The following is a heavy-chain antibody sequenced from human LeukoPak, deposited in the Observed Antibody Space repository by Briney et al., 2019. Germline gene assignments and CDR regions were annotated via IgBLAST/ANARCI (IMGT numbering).Heavy chain of an antibody. CDR3: ARYIVVVPAAMGEYYFDY. D-gene: IGHD2-2*01. V-gene: IGHV3-74*01. CDR1: GFTFSNSW. J-gene: IGHJ4*02. Sequence: GGSLRLSCAASGFTFSNSWMHWVRQAPGKGLVWVSRVNTDESRTNHADSVKGRVTISRDNAKNTVYLQMNSLRAEDTAVYYCARYIVVVPAAMGEYYFDYWGQGTLVTVSS. CDR2: VNTDESRT.